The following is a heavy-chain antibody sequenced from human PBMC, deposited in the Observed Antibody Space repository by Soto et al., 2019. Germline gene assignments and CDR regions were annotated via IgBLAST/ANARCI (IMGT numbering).Heavy chain of an antibody. V-gene: IGHV4-31*03. CDR2: IYYSGST. CDR3: ARWWSGSRQGFDP. Sequence: QVQLQESGPGLVKPSQTLSLTCTVSGGSISSGDYYWSWIRQHPGKGLEWIGYIYYSGSTYYNPSLKSRVTISVDTSNNQFSLKLSSVPAADTAVYYCARWWSGSRQGFDPWGQGTLVTVSS. J-gene: IGHJ5*02. D-gene: IGHD3-3*01. CDR1: GGSISSGDYY.